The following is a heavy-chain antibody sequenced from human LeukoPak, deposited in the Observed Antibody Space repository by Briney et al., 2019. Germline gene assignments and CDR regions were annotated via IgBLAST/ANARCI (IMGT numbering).Heavy chain of an antibody. Sequence: PSETLSLTCTVSGGSISSSSYNWGWIRQPPGKGLDWIGSIYYSGSTYYNPSLKSRVTISVDTSKNQFSLKLSSVTAADTAVYYCARHMGYGDTGYFDYWGQGTLVTVSS. CDR3: ARHMGYGDTGYFDY. CDR2: IYYSGST. V-gene: IGHV4-39*01. CDR1: GGSISSSSYN. J-gene: IGHJ4*02. D-gene: IGHD4-17*01.